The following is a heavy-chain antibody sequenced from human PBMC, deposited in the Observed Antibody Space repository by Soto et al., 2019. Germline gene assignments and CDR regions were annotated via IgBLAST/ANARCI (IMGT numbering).Heavy chain of an antibody. Sequence: QVHLQQWGARLLKPSETLSLTCAVYGGSFSNNFWSWIRQTPGKGLEWIGEINHSGSTKYNPSLKSRIHISKDISRNQFSLRMSSVTAADTALYYCVRGPAGSGWSYDYWGQGTLVTVSS. D-gene: IGHD6-19*01. CDR1: GGSFSNNF. V-gene: IGHV4-34*01. CDR3: VRGPAGSGWSYDY. J-gene: IGHJ4*02. CDR2: INHSGST.